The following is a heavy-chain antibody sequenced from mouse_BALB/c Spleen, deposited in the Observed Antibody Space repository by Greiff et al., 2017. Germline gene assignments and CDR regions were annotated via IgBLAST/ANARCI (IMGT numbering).Heavy chain of an antibody. CDR3: ARDGGLRYYFGY. J-gene: IGHJ2*01. Sequence: EVQLQQSGAELVKPGASVKLSCTASGFTFKDTYMHWVKQRPEQGLEWIGRIDPANGNTKYDPKFQGKATITADSSSNTAYLQLSSLTSEDTAVYCGARDGGLRYYFGYWGQGTTLTVSS. CDR2: IDPANGNT. CDR1: GFTFKDTY. D-gene: IGHD2-4*01. V-gene: IGHV14-3*02.